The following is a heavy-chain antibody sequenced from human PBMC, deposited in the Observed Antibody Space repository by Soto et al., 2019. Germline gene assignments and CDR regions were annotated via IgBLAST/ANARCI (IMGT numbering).Heavy chain of an antibody. CDR2: IIPIFGTA. D-gene: IGHD1-26*01. CDR1: GGTFSRYA. J-gene: IGHJ6*02. Sequence: SVKVSCKASGGTFSRYAISWVRRAPGQGLEWMGGIIPIFGTANYAQKFQGRVTITADESTSTAYMELSSLRSEDTAVYYCATRDSGSYPYYYGMDVWGQGTTVTVSS. CDR3: ATRDSGSYPYYYGMDV. V-gene: IGHV1-69*13.